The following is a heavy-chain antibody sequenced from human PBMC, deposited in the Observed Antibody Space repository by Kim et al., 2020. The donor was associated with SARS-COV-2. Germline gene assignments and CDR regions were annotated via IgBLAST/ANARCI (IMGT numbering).Heavy chain of an antibody. CDR3: ARDSIGGIYYGMDV. CDR2: INTNTGNP. Sequence: ASVKVSCKASGYTFTTYTVNWVRQAPGQGLEWMGWINTNTGNPTYAQGFPGRFVFSLDTSVTTSYLQISSLKAEDTAVYYCARDSIGGIYYGMDVWGQGT. J-gene: IGHJ6*02. V-gene: IGHV7-4-1*02. CDR1: GYTFTTYT. D-gene: IGHD3-16*01.